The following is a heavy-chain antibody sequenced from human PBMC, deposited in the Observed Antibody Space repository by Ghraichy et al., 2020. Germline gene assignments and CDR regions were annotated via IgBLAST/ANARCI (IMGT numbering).Heavy chain of an antibody. CDR3: ARERVMTRGDALDI. J-gene: IGHJ3*02. CDR1: GFSFSSYE. V-gene: IGHV3-48*03. CDR2: ITSSGSTM. D-gene: IGHD3-16*01. Sequence: GGSLRLSCEASGFSFSSYEFNWVRQAPGKGLEWVSYITSSGSTMLYADSVKGRFTISRDNATKSLYLQMNSLRAEDTAVYYCARERVMTRGDALDIWGQGTMVTVSS.